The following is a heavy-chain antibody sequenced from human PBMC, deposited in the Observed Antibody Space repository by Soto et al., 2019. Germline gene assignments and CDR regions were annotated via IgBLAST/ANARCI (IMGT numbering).Heavy chain of an antibody. CDR3: ATIVGANDY. CDR2: IYSSGSA. J-gene: IGHJ4*02. CDR1: RASIYTYS. D-gene: IGHD1-26*01. V-gene: IGHV4-4*07. Sequence: SETLSLTCTVSRASIYTYSWTWIRQPAGKGLQWIGHIYSSGSANYSPLLKSRVSMSVDSSKNQISLKLSSVTAADTAVYYCATIVGANDYWGQGTLVTVSS.